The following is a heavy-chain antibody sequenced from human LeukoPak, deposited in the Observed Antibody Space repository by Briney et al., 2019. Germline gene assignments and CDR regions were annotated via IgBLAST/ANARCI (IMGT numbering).Heavy chain of an antibody. CDR2: IYYSGST. D-gene: IGHD4-17*01. CDR3: ARDGTTVPSLDP. CDR1: GGSISSYY. Sequence: SETLSLTCTVSGGSISSYYWSWIRQPPGKGLEWIGYIYYSGSTNYNPSLKSRVTISVDKSKNLFSLKLTSVTAADTAVYYCARDGTTVPSLDPWGQGTLVTVSS. J-gene: IGHJ5*02. V-gene: IGHV4-59*12.